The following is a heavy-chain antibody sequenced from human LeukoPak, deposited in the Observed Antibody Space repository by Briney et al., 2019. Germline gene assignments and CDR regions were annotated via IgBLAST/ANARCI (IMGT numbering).Heavy chain of an antibody. D-gene: IGHD4-17*01. CDR2: ISYDGSNK. Sequence: GGSLRLSCAASGFTFGSYGMHWVRQAPGKGLEWVAVISYDGSNKYYADSVKGRFTISRDNSKNTLYLQMNSLRAEDTAVYYCAKGHDYGDYDYWGQGTLVTVSS. V-gene: IGHV3-30*18. CDR3: AKGHDYGDYDY. CDR1: GFTFGSYG. J-gene: IGHJ4*02.